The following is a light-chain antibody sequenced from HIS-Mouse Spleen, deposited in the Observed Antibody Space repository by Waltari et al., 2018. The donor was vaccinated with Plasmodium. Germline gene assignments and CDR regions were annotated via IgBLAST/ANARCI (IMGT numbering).Light chain of an antibody. CDR1: SDVGGYNY. CDR3: SSYAGSNNLV. CDR2: EVS. Sequence: SDVGGYNYVSWYQQHPGKAPTLMIYEVSKRPSGVPDRFSGSKSGNTASLTVSGLQAEDEADYYCSSYAGSNNLVFGGGTKLTVL. J-gene: IGLJ2*01. V-gene: IGLV2-8*01.